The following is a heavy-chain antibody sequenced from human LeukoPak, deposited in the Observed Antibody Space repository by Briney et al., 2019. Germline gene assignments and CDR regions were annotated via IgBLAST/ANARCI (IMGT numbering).Heavy chain of an antibody. V-gene: IGHV1-69*13. CDR3: ASPDVDTNYYYYMDV. CDR2: IIPIFGTA. J-gene: IGHJ6*03. D-gene: IGHD5-18*01. CDR1: GGTFSSYA. Sequence: SVKVSCKASGGTFSSYAISWVRQAPGQGLEWMGGIIPIFGTASYAQKFQGRVTITADESTSTAYMELSSLRSEDTAVYYCASPDVDTNYYYYMDVWGKGTTVTVSS.